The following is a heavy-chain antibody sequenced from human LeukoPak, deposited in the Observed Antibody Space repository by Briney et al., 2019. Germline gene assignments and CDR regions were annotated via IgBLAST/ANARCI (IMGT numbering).Heavy chain of an antibody. CDR3: AYRNNFEY. V-gene: IGHV3-7*05. D-gene: IGHD1-26*01. Sequence: PGGSLRLSCAASGFSFSNYWMSWVRQAPGKRLEWVANIKEDGSEKYYVDSVKGRFTISRDDAKRTVDLQMDNLRAEDTAIYYCAYRNNFEYWGQGALVTVSS. CDR1: GFSFSNYW. J-gene: IGHJ4*02. CDR2: IKEDGSEK.